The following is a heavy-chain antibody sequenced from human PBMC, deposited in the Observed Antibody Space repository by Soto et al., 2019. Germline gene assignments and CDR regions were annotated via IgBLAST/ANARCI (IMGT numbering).Heavy chain of an antibody. CDR1: GYTFTSYG. J-gene: IGHJ5*02. D-gene: IGHD3-22*01. CDR3: AIDLPDYYDSSGYSWFDP. Sequence: ASVKVSCKASGYTFTSYGISWVRQAPGQGLEWMGWISAYNGNTNYAQKHQGRVTMTTDTSTSTAYMELRSLRSDDTAVFYCAIDLPDYYDSSGYSWFDPWGQGTLVTVSS. CDR2: ISAYNGNT. V-gene: IGHV1-18*01.